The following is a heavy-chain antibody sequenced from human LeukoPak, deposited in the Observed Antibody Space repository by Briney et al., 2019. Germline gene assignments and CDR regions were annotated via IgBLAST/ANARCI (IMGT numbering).Heavy chain of an antibody. V-gene: IGHV3-30*02. CDR2: IRYDGSNK. CDR3: AKVFPIVVVPAAKVDP. CDR1: GFTFSSYG. Sequence: PGGSLRLSCAASGFTFSSYGMHWVRQAPGKGLEWVTFIRYDGSNKYYADSVKGRFTISRDNSKNTLYLQMNSLRAEDTAVYYCAKVFPIVVVPAAKVDPWGQGTLVTVSS. J-gene: IGHJ5*02. D-gene: IGHD2-2*01.